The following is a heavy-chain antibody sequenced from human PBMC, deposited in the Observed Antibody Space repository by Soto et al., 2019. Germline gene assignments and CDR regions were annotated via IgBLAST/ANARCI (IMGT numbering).Heavy chain of an antibody. CDR3: ASDSGGIAVAGTGWFDP. D-gene: IGHD6-19*01. CDR2: ISSSSSYI. CDR1: GFTFSSYS. V-gene: IGHV3-21*01. Sequence: GGSLRLSCAASGFTFSSYSMNWVRQAPGKGLEWVSSISSSSSYIYYADSVKGRFTISRDNAKNSLYLQMNSPRAEDTAVYYCASDSGGIAVAGTGWFDPWGQGTLVTVSS. J-gene: IGHJ5*02.